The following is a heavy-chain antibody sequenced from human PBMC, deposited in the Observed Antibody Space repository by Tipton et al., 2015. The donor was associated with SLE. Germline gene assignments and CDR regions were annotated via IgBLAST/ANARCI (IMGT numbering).Heavy chain of an antibody. D-gene: IGHD2-15*01. V-gene: IGHV3-53*05. CDR3: AKDWDREDIVVVVAANEGYNWFDP. CDR2: IYSGGST. Sequence: SLRLSCAASGFTVSSNYMSWVRQAPGKGLEWVSVIYSGGSTYYADSVKGRFTISRDNSKNTLYLQMNSLRAEDTAVYYCAKDWDREDIVVVVAANEGYNWFDPWGQGTLVTVSS. J-gene: IGHJ5*02. CDR1: GFTVSSNY.